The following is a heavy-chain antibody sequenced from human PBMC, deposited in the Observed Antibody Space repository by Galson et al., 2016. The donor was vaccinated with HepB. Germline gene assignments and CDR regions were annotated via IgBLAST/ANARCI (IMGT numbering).Heavy chain of an antibody. CDR3: ATLGFCGTTTCNF. V-gene: IGHV3-15*07. CDR1: GFTLSSYN. CDR2: SKSKNDGGAI. J-gene: IGHJ4*02. Sequence: SLRLSCAASGFTLSSYNMNWVRQAPGKGLEWVGRSKSKNDGGAIDYAAPVEGRFTISRDDSRNSVYLQMDSLRADDTAVYFCATLGFCGTTTCNFWGQGTLVTVSS. D-gene: IGHD2-2*01.